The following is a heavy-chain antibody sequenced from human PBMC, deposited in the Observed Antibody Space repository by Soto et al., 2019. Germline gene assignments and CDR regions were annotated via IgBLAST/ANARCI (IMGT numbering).Heavy chain of an antibody. V-gene: IGHV3-23*01. CDR2: ISPSGGST. J-gene: IGHJ4*02. Sequence: EVQLLDSGGGLVKPGGSLRLSCAASGFTFSSYAMSWVRQAPGKGLEWVSAISPSGGSTYYADSVKGRSTISRDNSKNTLYLQMNGLRAEDTAVYYCAKAGPRCGYYECFDYWGQGTLVTVSS. D-gene: IGHD3-22*01. CDR1: GFTFSSYA. CDR3: AKAGPRCGYYECFDY.